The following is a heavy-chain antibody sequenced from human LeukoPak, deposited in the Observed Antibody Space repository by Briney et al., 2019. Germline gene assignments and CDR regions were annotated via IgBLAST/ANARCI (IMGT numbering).Heavy chain of an antibody. Sequence: SETLSLTCTVSEGSISSYYWSWIRQPPGKGLEWIGYIYYSGSTNFNPSLKSRVSISVDTSKNQFSLNLTSVTAADTAFYYCARLSRGAAAGFDCWGPGTLVTVSS. CDR1: EGSISSYY. J-gene: IGHJ4*02. D-gene: IGHD6-13*01. CDR2: IYYSGST. V-gene: IGHV4-59*01. CDR3: ARLSRGAAAGFDC.